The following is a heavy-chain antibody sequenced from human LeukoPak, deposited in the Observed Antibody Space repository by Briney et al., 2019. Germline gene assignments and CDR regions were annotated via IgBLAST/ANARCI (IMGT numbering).Heavy chain of an antibody. CDR2: IYYSGST. CDR3: ARDIYDILTGSIYGMDV. Sequence: SETLSLTCAVSGGSVSSGSYYWSWIRQPPGKGLEWIGYIYYSGSTSYNPSLKSRVTISVDTSKNQFSLKLSSVTAADTAVYYCARDIYDILTGSIYGMDVWGKGTTVTVSS. V-gene: IGHV4-61*01. D-gene: IGHD3-9*01. J-gene: IGHJ6*04. CDR1: GGSVSSGSYY.